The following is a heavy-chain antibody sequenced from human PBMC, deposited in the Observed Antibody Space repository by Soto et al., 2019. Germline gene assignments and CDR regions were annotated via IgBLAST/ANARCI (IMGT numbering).Heavy chain of an antibody. Sequence: EVQLLESVGGLVQPGGSLRLSCAASGFTFKSYAMSWVRQPPGKGLEWVSGSSGSGGTTYHADSVKGRFTISRDNSKNTLYLQMNSLRVEDTAVYYCAKEPYSSFVLGTFHYWGQGALVTVSS. V-gene: IGHV3-23*01. CDR3: AKEPYSSFVLGTFHY. CDR1: GFTFKSYA. J-gene: IGHJ4*02. D-gene: IGHD6-19*01. CDR2: SSGSGGTT.